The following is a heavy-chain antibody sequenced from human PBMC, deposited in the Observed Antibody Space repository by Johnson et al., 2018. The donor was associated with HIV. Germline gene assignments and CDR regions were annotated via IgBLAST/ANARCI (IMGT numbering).Heavy chain of an antibody. D-gene: IGHD3-10*01. Sequence: QVQLVESGGGVVQPGRSLRLSCAASGFTFSSYGVHWVRQAPGKGLEWVAVTSNDGTNTYYADSVKGRFTISRDNSKNTLYLQMNSLRAEDTAVYYFASEVRGVLDIWGQGTMVTVSS. CDR2: TSNDGTNT. V-gene: IGHV3-30*03. CDR1: GFTFSSYG. CDR3: ASEVRGVLDI. J-gene: IGHJ3*02.